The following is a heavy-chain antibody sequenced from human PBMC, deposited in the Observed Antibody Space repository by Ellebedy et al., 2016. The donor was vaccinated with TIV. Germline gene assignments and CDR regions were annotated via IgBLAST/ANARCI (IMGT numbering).Heavy chain of an antibody. CDR1: GFAFNLFR. Sequence: GESLKISCAASGFAFNLFRMHWVRQAPGKGLDWVSSIKSDGISTNYADAVKGRFTISRDNAENTVHLQLDSLRAEDTAVYYCARRGRDKYVMDDWGQGTTVTVSS. CDR3: ARRGRDKYVMDD. CDR2: IKSDGIST. J-gene: IGHJ6*02. D-gene: IGHD5-24*01. V-gene: IGHV3-74*01.